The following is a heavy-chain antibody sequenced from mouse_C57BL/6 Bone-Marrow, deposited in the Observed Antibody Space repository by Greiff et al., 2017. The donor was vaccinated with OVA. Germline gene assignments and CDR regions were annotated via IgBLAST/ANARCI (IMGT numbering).Heavy chain of an antibody. CDR3: ARWHGSTSWFAY. J-gene: IGHJ3*01. CDR1: GYAFSSSW. D-gene: IGHD1-1*01. Sequence: QVQLKESGPELVKPGASVKISCKASGYAFSSSWMNWVKQRPGKGLAWIGRIYPGDGDTNYNGKFKGNATLTAGKSSSTAYMQLSSLTSEDSAVYFCARWHGSTSWFAYWGQGTLVTVSA. V-gene: IGHV1-82*01. CDR2: IYPGDGDT.